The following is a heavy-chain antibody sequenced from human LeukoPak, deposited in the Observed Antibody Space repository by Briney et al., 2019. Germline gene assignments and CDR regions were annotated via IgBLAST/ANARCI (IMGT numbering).Heavy chain of an antibody. V-gene: IGHV3-23*01. J-gene: IGHJ4*02. D-gene: IGHD6-13*01. CDR2: FGGSGGST. CDR3: ASDHSSSWYGWKYFDY. CDR1: GFTIGNYA. Sequence: WGSLRLSCAASGFTIGNYATSWVRQSPGKGMEWVSGFGGSGGSTYYAGSVKGRFTISRDTSKNTLSLQMNSLRAEDTAVYHCASDHSSSWYGWKYFDYWGQGTLVTVSS.